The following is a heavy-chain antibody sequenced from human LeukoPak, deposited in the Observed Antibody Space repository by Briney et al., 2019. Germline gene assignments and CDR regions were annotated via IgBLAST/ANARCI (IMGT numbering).Heavy chain of an antibody. V-gene: IGHV3-23*01. CDR1: GLSLNSYA. J-gene: IGHJ5*02. CDR3: ARDRDSSGLYGGADL. D-gene: IGHD6-19*01. CDR2: SSSSDDGK. Sequence: TGGSLRLSCTASGLSLNSYAISWVRQVPGKGLEWVSASSSSDDGKWYADSVRGRFTISRDTAKNSLYLQMNSLRVDDTAIYFCARDRDSSGLYGGADLWGKGVLVTV.